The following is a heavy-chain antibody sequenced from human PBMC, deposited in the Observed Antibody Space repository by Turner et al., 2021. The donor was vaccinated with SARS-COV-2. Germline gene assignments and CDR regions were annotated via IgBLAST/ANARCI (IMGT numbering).Heavy chain of an antibody. D-gene: IGHD4-4*01. J-gene: IGHJ4*02. CDR2: TSYDGSNK. CDR3: AKQQGLYSNPMYYFDY. Sequence: QVQLVESGGGVVQPGRSLRLSCAASGFTFSSYCVHWVRQAPGKGLEWVAVTSYDGSNKYYADSVKGRFTISRDNSKITLYLQMNSLRAEDTAVYYCAKQQGLYSNPMYYFDYWGQGTLVTVSS. CDR1: GFTFSSYC. V-gene: IGHV3-30*18.